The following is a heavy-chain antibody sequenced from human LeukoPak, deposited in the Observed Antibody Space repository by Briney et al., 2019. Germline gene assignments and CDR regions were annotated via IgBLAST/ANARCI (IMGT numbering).Heavy chain of an antibody. CDR3: ARVFTMIVAGPGDY. J-gene: IGHJ4*02. D-gene: IGHD3-22*01. Sequence: ASVKVSCKASGYTFTGYYMHWVRQAPGQGLEWMGWINPNSGGTNYAQKFQGWVTMTRDTSISTAYMELSRLRSDDTAVYYCARVFTMIVAGPGDYWGQGTLVTVSP. CDR1: GYTFTGYY. CDR2: INPNSGGT. V-gene: IGHV1-2*04.